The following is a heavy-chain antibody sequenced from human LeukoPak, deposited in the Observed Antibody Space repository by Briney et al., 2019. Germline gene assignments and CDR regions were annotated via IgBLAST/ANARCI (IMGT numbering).Heavy chain of an antibody. D-gene: IGHD2-21*01. V-gene: IGHV4-39*07. CDR3: ARQIAVVEPTDPNWFDS. CDR2: IFYSGTT. Sequence: SPSETPSLTCSVSGDSISSTNFYWAWLGQPPGKGLEWIGRIFYSGTTYYSPSLKSRLTMALDTSTGHFSLRLTSVAAADTAVYYCARQIAVVEPTDPNWFDSWGQGTLVTVSS. CDR1: GDSISSTNFY. J-gene: IGHJ5*01.